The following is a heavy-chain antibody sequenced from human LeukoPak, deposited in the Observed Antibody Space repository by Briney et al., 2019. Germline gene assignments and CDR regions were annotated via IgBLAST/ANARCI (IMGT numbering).Heavy chain of an antibody. CDR3: ARDGTSGGYGDSEDWFDP. CDR2: IKQDGSAK. J-gene: IGHJ5*02. V-gene: IGHV3-7*03. Sequence: RTGGSLRLSCTASGFTFSDYWMTWVRQAPGKGLEWVANIKQDGSAKYYVDSVKGRFTISKDNAKNSLYLQMDSLRSEDTAVYYCARDGTSGGYGDSEDWFDPWGQGTLVTVSS. D-gene: IGHD4-17*01. CDR1: GFTFSDYW.